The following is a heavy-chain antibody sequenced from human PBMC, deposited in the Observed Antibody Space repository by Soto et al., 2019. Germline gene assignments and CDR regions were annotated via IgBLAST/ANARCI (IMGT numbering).Heavy chain of an antibody. CDR1: GFIFSSYG. V-gene: IGHV3-33*01. Sequence: QAQLVESGGGVVQPGRSLRLSCAASGFIFSSYGMHWVRQAPGKGLEWVAVIWYDGSNKYYTDSVKGRFTISRDDSENMLFLQMNNLRVDDTAVYYCAREGARYSSSWWYLDLWARGTLATVSS. CDR2: IWYDGSNK. D-gene: IGHD6-13*01. J-gene: IGHJ2*01. CDR3: AREGARYSSSWWYLDL.